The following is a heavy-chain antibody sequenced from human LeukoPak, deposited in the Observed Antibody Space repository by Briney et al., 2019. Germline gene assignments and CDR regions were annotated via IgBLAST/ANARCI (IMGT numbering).Heavy chain of an antibody. CDR3: ARVMDSSSWYEGRYFDY. J-gene: IGHJ4*02. Sequence: ASVKVSCKASGYTFTSYDINWVRQATGQGLEWMGWMNPNSGNTSYAQKFQGRVTMTRNTSISTAYMELSSLRSEDTAVYYCARVMDSSSWYEGRYFDYWGQGTLVTVSS. D-gene: IGHD6-13*01. CDR1: GYTFTSYD. CDR2: MNPNSGNT. V-gene: IGHV1-8*01.